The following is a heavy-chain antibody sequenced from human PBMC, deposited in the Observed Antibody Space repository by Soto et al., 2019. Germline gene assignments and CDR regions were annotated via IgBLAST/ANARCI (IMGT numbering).Heavy chain of an antibody. CDR3: ARSLGYSGYDYPPDY. Sequence: VQLVQSGAEVKQPGASVKVSCKASGYTFTSYGISWVRQAPGQGLEWMGWISTYNGNTNYAQKLQGRVTMTTDTSTSTVYMELRSLRSDDTAVYYRARSLGYSGYDYPPDYWGQGTLVTVSS. V-gene: IGHV1-18*01. CDR2: ISTYNGNT. D-gene: IGHD5-12*01. J-gene: IGHJ4*02. CDR1: GYTFTSYG.